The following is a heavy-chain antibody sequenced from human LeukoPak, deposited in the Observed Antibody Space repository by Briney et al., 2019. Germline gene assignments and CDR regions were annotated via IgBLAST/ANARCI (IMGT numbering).Heavy chain of an antibody. Sequence: GGSLRLSCAASGFTFSSYAMSWVRQAPGKGLEWVAVISYDGSNKYYADSVKGRFTISRDNSKNTLYLQMNSLRAEDTAVYYCARVSTVPDVWGKGTTVTVSS. D-gene: IGHD2-21*02. J-gene: IGHJ6*04. CDR2: ISYDGSNK. V-gene: IGHV3-30*04. CDR3: ARVSTVPDV. CDR1: GFTFSSYA.